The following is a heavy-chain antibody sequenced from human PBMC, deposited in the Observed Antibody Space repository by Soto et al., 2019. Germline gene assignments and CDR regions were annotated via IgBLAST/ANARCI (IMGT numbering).Heavy chain of an antibody. CDR3: ARVGGMVRGVITLQLFDY. Sequence: SETLSLTCTVSGGSISSGGYYWSWIRQHPGKGLEWIGYIYYSGSTYYNPSLKSRVTISVDTSKNQFSLKLSSVTAADTAVYYCARVGGMVRGVITLQLFDYWGQGTLVTVSS. J-gene: IGHJ4*02. CDR1: GGSISSGGYY. V-gene: IGHV4-31*03. CDR2: IYYSGST. D-gene: IGHD3-10*01.